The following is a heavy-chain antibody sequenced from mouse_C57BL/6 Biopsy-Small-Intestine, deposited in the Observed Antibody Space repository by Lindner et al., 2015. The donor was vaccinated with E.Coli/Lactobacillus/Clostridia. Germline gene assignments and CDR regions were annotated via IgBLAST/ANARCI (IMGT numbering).Heavy chain of an antibody. V-gene: IGHV5-17*01. CDR3: ARPEGNWFAN. D-gene: IGHD2-1*01. J-gene: IGHJ3*01. CDR2: ISSGSSTI. CDR1: GFTSSDCG. Sequence: EVQLQESGGGLVKPGGSLKLSCAASGFTSSDCGMHWVRQAPEKGLEWVAYISSGSSTIYYADTMKGRFTISRDNAKNTLFLQMTSLRSEDTAMYYCARPEGNWFANWGQGTLVTVSA.